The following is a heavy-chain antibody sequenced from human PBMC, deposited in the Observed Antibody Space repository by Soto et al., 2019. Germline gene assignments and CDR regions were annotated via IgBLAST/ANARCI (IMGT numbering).Heavy chain of an antibody. V-gene: IGHV4-31*03. D-gene: IGHD7-27*01. Sequence: QVQLQESGPGLLKPSQTLSLTCTVSGGSISSGGYFWNWIRHHPGKGLEWIGYIYYSGSAYYNPSRVSRVTISRDPSNNQFSLKVTSVTDADTAIYDWARDSPNGRRGSAIDIWGGRTSVTVSS. CDR3: ARDSPNGRRGSAIDI. J-gene: IGHJ3*02. CDR2: IYYSGSA. CDR1: GGSISSGGYF.